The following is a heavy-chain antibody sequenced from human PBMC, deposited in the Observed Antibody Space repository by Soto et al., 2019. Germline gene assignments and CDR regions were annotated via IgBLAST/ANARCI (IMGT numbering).Heavy chain of an antibody. D-gene: IGHD6-13*01. J-gene: IGHJ4*02. Sequence: SETLSLTCTVSGGSISSYYWSWIRQPPGKGLEWIGYTYYSGSTNYNPSLKSRVTISVDTSKNQFSLKLSSVTAADTAVYYCARGIARNFDYWGQGTLVTVSS. CDR3: ARGIARNFDY. CDR2: TYYSGST. V-gene: IGHV4-59*01. CDR1: GGSISSYY.